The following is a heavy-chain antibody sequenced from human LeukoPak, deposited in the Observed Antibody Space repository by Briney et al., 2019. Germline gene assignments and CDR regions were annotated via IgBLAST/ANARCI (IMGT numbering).Heavy chain of an antibody. V-gene: IGHV3-53*01. CDR3: AREGGSYPTFDY. CDR1: GFTVSSNY. Sequence: PGGSLRLSCAASGFTVSSNYMSWVRQAPGKGLEWVSVIYTGASTYYADSVKGRFTISRDNSKNTLYLQMNSLRAEDTAVYYCAREGGSYPTFDYWGQGTLVTVSS. J-gene: IGHJ4*02. D-gene: IGHD1-26*01. CDR2: IYTGAST.